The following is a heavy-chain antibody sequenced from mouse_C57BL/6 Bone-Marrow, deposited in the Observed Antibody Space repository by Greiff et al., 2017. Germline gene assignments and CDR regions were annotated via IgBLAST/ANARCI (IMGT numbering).Heavy chain of an antibody. CDR2: IDPETGGT. CDR1: GYTFTDYE. D-gene: IGHD1-1*01. J-gene: IGHJ1*03. V-gene: IGHV1-15*01. CDR3: TRGVYYGSSPWYFDV. Sequence: VQLQQSGAELVRPGASVTLSCKASGYTFTDYEMHWVKQTPVHGLEWIGAIDPETGGTASNQKFKGKAILTADKSSSTAYMELRSLTSEDSAVYYCTRGVYYGSSPWYFDVWGTGTTVTVSS.